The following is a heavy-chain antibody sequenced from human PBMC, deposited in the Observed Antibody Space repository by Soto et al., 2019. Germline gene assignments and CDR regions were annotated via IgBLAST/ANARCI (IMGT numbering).Heavy chain of an antibody. V-gene: IGHV3-23*01. Sequence: PGGSLRLSCAASGFTFSSYAMSWVRQAPGKGLEWVSAISGSGGSTYYADSVKGRFTISRDNSKNTLYLQMNSLRAEDTAVYYCAKSRGIQLWSPPYYYYYGMDVWGQGTTVTVSS. D-gene: IGHD5-18*01. CDR3: AKSRGIQLWSPPYYYYYGMDV. CDR1: GFTFSSYA. J-gene: IGHJ6*02. CDR2: ISGSGGST.